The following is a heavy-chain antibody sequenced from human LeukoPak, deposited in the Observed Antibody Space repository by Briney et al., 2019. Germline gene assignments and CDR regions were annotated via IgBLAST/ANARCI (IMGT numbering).Heavy chain of an antibody. CDR2: IYYSGST. J-gene: IGHJ5*02. D-gene: IGHD3-22*01. V-gene: IGHV4-59*12. Sequence: SETLSLTCTVSGGSISSYYWSWIRRPPGKGLEWIGYIYYSGSTNYNPSLKSRVTISVDTSKNQFSLKLSSVTAADTAVYYCARVGGHSSGFDPWGQGTLVTVSS. CDR3: ARVGGHSSGFDP. CDR1: GGSISSYY.